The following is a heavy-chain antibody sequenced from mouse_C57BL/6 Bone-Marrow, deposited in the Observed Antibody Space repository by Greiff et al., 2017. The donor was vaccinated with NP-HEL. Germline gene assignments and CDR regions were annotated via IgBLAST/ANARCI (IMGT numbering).Heavy chain of an antibody. D-gene: IGHD2-2*01. CDR1: GYSITSGYY. CDR2: ISYDGSN. Sequence: EVKLMESGPGLVKPSQSLSLTCSVTGYSITSGYYWNWIRQFPGNKLEWMGYISYDGSNNYNPSLKNRISITRDTSKNQFFLKLNSVTTEDTATYYCARERFYYGYDVFDYWGQGTTLTVSS. CDR3: ARERFYYGYDVFDY. J-gene: IGHJ2*01. V-gene: IGHV3-6*01.